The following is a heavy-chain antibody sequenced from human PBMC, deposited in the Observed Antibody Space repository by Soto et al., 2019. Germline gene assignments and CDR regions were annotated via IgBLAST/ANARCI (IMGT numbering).Heavy chain of an antibody. V-gene: IGHV3-23*01. D-gene: IGHD3-22*01. J-gene: IGHJ4*02. CDR2: ISGNGGT. Sequence: EVQLLESGGGLVQPGGSLRLSCAASGFTFSIYAMSWVRQVPGKGLEWVPTISGNGGTSYADFVRGRFTISRDNSKSTLYLQMNSLRVDDTAMYYCAKDAPGSGWLSDYWGQGTLVTVSS. CDR1: GFTFSIYA. CDR3: AKDAPGSGWLSDY.